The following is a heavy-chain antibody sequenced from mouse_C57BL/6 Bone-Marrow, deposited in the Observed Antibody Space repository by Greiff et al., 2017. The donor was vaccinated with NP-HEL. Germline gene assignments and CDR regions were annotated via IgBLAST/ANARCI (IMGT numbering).Heavy chain of an antibody. CDR1: GFNIKDDY. Sequence: VQLQQSGAELVRPGASVKLSCTASGFNIKDDYMHWVKQRPEQGLEWIGWIDPENGDTEYASKFQGKATITADTSSNTAYLQLSSLTSEDTAVYYCTTLYDYPYYYAMDYWGQGTSVTVSS. D-gene: IGHD2-4*01. V-gene: IGHV14-4*01. J-gene: IGHJ4*01. CDR2: IDPENGDT. CDR3: TTLYDYPYYYAMDY.